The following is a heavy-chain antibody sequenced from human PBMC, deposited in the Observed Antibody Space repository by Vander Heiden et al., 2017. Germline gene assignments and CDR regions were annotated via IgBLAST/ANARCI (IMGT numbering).Heavy chain of an antibody. CDR2: ISPNNGDT. J-gene: IGHJ4*02. V-gene: IGHV1-2*02. D-gene: IGHD3-3*02. CDR1: GNTLTGYY. CDR3: ARSGHFWGLDY. Sequence: QVQLVQSGAEVKRPGASVKVSCEATGNTLTGYYMHWVRQAPGQGLEWMGWISPNNGDTKFAQNFQGRVTMTRDTSISAAYMELSRLTSDDTAIYYCARSGHFWGLDYWGQGTLVTVSS.